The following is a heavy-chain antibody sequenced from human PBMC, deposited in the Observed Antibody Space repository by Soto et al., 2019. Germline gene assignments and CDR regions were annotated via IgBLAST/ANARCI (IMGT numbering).Heavy chain of an antibody. Sequence: EVHLGESWGGLVQPGRSLRLSCAASGFTSNDYAMHVVRQVPGKGLEWVSGISWNSGRIGYADSVKGRFTTSRDNAKNSLYLQMNSLRAEDRALYDCAKDMVPGGADYWGQGIMVTVSS. D-gene: IGHD2-21*02. CDR1: GFTSNDYA. V-gene: IGHV3-9*02. J-gene: IGHJ4*02. CDR3: AKDMVPGGADY. CDR2: ISWNSGRI.